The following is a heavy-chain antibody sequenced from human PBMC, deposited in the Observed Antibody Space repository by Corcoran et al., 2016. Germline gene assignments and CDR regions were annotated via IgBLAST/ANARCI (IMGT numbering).Heavy chain of an antibody. Sequence: QVQLVQSGAEVKKPGSSVKVSCKASGGTFSSYAISWVRQAPGQGLEWMGGIIPIFGTANYAQKFQGRVTMTADESTSTAYMELSSLRSEDTAVYYGARGVYDCSSTSCPSDVGGQGTTVTVSS. CDR2: IIPIFGTA. V-gene: IGHV1-69*01. J-gene: IGHJ6*02. CDR1: GGTFSSYA. D-gene: IGHD2-2*01. CDR3: ARGVYDCSSTSCPSDV.